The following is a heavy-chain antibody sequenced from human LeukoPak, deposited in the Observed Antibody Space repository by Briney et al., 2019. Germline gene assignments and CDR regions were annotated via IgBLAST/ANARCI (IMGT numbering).Heavy chain of an antibody. Sequence: SVKVSCKASGGTFSSYAISWVRQAPGQGLEWMGGIIPIFGTANYAQKFQGRVTITTDESTSTAYMELSSLRSEDTAVYYCARYSGSYTGAFDIWGQGTMVTVSS. CDR2: IIPIFGTA. J-gene: IGHJ3*02. CDR1: GGTFSSYA. D-gene: IGHD1-26*01. CDR3: ARYSGSYTGAFDI. V-gene: IGHV1-69*05.